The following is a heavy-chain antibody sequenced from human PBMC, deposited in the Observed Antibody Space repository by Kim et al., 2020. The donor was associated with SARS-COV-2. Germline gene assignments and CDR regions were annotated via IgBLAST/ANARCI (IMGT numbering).Heavy chain of an antibody. CDR1: GGSISSSNW. D-gene: IGHD3-10*01. CDR2: IYHSGST. CDR3: ARGAGSGRNVNFDY. Sequence: SETLSLTCAVSGGSISSSNWWSWVRQPPGKGLEWIGEIYHSGSTNYNPSLKSRVTISVDKSKNQFSLKLSSVTAADTAVYYCARGAGSGRNVNFDYWGQGTLVTVSS. V-gene: IGHV4-4*02. J-gene: IGHJ4*02.